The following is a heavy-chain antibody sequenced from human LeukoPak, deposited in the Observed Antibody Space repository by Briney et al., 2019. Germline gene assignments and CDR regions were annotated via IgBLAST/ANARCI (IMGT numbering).Heavy chain of an antibody. J-gene: IGHJ6*02. CDR2: INSDGSST. D-gene: IGHD4-4*01. CDR1: GFTFSSYA. Sequence: QAGGSLRLSCAASGFTFSSYAMSWVRQAPGKGLVWVSRINSDGSSTSYADSVKGRFTISRDNAKSTLYLQMNSLSAEDTAVYYCARLHSNYPLYYYYYGMDVWGQGTTVTVSS. V-gene: IGHV3-74*01. CDR3: ARLHSNYPLYYYYYGMDV.